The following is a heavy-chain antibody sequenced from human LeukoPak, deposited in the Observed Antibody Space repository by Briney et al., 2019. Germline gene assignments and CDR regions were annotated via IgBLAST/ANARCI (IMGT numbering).Heavy chain of an antibody. Sequence: PGGSLRLSCAASGFTFSSYSMNWVRQAPGKGLEWVSSISSSSSYIYYADSVKGRFTISRDNAKNSLYLQMNSLRAEDTAVYYCARDKAASIAASHDYWGQGTLVTVSS. V-gene: IGHV3-21*01. D-gene: IGHD6-6*01. CDR1: GFTFSSYS. J-gene: IGHJ4*02. CDR2: ISSSSSYI. CDR3: ARDKAASIAASHDY.